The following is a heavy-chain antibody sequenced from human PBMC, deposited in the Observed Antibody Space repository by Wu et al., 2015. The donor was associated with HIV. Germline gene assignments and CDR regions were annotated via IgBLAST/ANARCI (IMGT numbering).Heavy chain of an antibody. V-gene: IGHV1-8*01. D-gene: IGHD3-10*01. CDR1: GYTFNSYD. CDR2: MNPXSGNT. CDR3: ARDLGDYYNSGTPGYY. Sequence: QVQLVQSGAEVKKPGASVKVSCKASGYTFNSYDINWVRQASGQGLEWIGWMNPXSGNTGYARNFRGRVTMTRNSSIGTAYMELRSLRSDDTAVYFCARDLGDYYNSGTPGYYWGQGTLVTVSS. J-gene: IGHJ4*02.